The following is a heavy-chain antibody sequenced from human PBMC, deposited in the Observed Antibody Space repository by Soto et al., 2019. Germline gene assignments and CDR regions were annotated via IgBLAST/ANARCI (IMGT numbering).Heavy chain of an antibody. CDR3: AREGAYSSGWYGNYGMDV. CDR2: IIPIFGTA. CDR1: GGTFSSYA. J-gene: IGHJ6*02. V-gene: IGHV1-69*13. Sequence: ASVKVSCKASGGTFSSYAISWVRQAPGQGLEWMGGIIPIFGTANYAQKFQGRVTITADESTSTTYMELSSLRSEDTAVYYCAREGAYSSGWYGNYGMDVWGQGTTVTVSS. D-gene: IGHD6-19*01.